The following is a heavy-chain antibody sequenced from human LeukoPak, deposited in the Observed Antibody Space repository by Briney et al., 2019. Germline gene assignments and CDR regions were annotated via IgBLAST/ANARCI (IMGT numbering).Heavy chain of an antibody. CDR2: ISGSGGST. CDR1: GFTFSTYG. J-gene: IGHJ4*02. CDR3: AKDVWAAGGVYYFDY. V-gene: IGHV3-23*01. Sequence: GGSLRLSCAASGFTFSTYGMSWVRQAPGKGLEWVSAISGSGGSTYYADSVKGRFTISRDNSKNTLYLQMNSLRAEDTAVYYCAKDVWAAGGVYYFDYWGQGTLVTVSS. D-gene: IGHD6-13*01.